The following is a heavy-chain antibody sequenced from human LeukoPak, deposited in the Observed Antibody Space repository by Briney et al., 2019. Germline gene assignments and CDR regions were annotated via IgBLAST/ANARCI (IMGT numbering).Heavy chain of an antibody. CDR2: MNPNSGNT. Sequence: ASVKVSCKASGYTFTSYDINRVRQAPGQGLEWMGWMNPNSGNTGYAQKFQGRVTMTRNTSISTAYMELSSLRSEDTAVYYCARVYCSGGSCYLPFGYWGQGTLVTVSS. V-gene: IGHV1-8*01. CDR1: GYTFTSYD. D-gene: IGHD2-15*01. J-gene: IGHJ4*02. CDR3: ARVYCSGGSCYLPFGY.